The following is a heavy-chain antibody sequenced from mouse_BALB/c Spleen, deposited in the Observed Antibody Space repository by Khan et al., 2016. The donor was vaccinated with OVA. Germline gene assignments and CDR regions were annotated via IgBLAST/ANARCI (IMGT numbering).Heavy chain of an antibody. J-gene: IGHJ2*01. CDR1: GYIFTSYW. CDR3: ARGEAVNHFAH. V-gene: IGHV1-76*01. D-gene: IGHD3-3*01. CDR2: IYPGTDNS. Sequence: QVQLKQSGAELVRPGASVKLSCKTSGYIFTSYWIHWVKQRSGQGLEWIARIYPGTDNSYYNEKFKDKATLTAANSSSTAYMQLSSLQSEDSDVFFCARGEAVNHFAHGGKGTTLTVSS.